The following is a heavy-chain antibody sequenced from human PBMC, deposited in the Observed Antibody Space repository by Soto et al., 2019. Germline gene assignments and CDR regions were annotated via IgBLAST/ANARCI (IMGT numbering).Heavy chain of an antibody. J-gene: IGHJ6*02. CDR3: ARDSSGWYYYYYYGMDV. Sequence: EVQLVESGGGLVQPGGSLRLSCAASGFTFSSYWMSWVRQAPGKGLEWVANIKQDGSEKYYVDSVKGRFTISRDNAKNSLYLQMYSLRAEDTAVYYCARDSSGWYYYYYYGMDVWGQGTTVTVS. CDR2: IKQDGSEK. D-gene: IGHD6-19*01. V-gene: IGHV3-7*01. CDR1: GFTFSSYW.